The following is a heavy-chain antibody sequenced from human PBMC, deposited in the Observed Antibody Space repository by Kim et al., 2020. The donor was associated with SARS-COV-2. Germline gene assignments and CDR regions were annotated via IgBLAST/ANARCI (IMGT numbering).Heavy chain of an antibody. Sequence: GGSLRLSCAASGFTFSSYAMHWVRQAPGKGLEWVAVISYDGSNKYYADSVKGRFTISRDNSKNTLYLQMNSLRAEDTAVYYCARDPHLGLTKTEGFGELEASPCFDYWGQGTLVTVSS. CDR3: ARDPHLGLTKTEGFGELEASPCFDY. CDR2: ISYDGSNK. D-gene: IGHD3-10*01. J-gene: IGHJ4*02. V-gene: IGHV3-30-3*01. CDR1: GFTFSSYA.